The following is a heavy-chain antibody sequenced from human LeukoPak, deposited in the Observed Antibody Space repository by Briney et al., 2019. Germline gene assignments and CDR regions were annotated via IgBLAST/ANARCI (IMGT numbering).Heavy chain of an antibody. D-gene: IGHD3-10*01. CDR2: IYHSGST. CDR1: GGSISSSNW. Sequence: SETLSLTCAVSGGSISSSNWWSWVRQPPGEGLEWIGEIYHSGSTNYNPSLKSRVTISVDKSKNQFSLKLSSVTAADTAVYYCARDVLLWFGEFSVDAFDIWGQGTMVTVSS. J-gene: IGHJ3*02. CDR3: ARDVLLWFGEFSVDAFDI. V-gene: IGHV4-4*02.